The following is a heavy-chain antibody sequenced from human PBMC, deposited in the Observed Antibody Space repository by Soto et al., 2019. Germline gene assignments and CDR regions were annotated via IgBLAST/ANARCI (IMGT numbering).Heavy chain of an antibody. Sequence: PGGSLRLSCAASGFTFSSYAMSWVRQAPGKGLEWVSAISGSGGSTYYADSVKGRFTISRDNSKNTLYLQMNSLRAEDTALYYCAKDQSRYGSSREINFDYWGQGTLVTVSS. D-gene: IGHD6-19*01. CDR3: AKDQSRYGSSREINFDY. J-gene: IGHJ4*02. CDR2: ISGSGGST. V-gene: IGHV3-23*01. CDR1: GFTFSSYA.